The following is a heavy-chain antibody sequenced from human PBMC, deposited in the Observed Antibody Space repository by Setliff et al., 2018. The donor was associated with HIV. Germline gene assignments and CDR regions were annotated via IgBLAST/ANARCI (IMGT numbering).Heavy chain of an antibody. J-gene: IGHJ4*02. D-gene: IGHD5-12*01. V-gene: IGHV3-74*01. CDR1: GLTFSNYW. CDR2: IDSDGSDT. Sequence: SGGSLRLSCVASGLTFSNYWMHWVRQAPGKGLVWVSRIDSDGSDTDYADSVKGRFTISRYNAKNSLYLQMNSLRAEDTAVYYCAKESPRAGYSVYDYWGQGTLVTVSS. CDR3: AKESPRAGYSVYDY.